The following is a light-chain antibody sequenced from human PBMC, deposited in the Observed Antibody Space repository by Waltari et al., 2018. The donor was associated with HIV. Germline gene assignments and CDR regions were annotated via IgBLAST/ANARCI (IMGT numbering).Light chain of an antibody. CDR3: GTWDTGLSVVL. CDR1: GSSLANTY. J-gene: IGLJ2*01. CDR2: DNN. V-gene: IGLV1-51*01. Sequence: QSVLTQPPSVSAAPGHEVTISCSGRGSSLANTYVSLYQHLPGTAPKLLIYDNNKRPSGIPDRFSGSKSGTSATLGITGLQTGDEADYYCGTWDTGLSVVLFGGGTKLTV.